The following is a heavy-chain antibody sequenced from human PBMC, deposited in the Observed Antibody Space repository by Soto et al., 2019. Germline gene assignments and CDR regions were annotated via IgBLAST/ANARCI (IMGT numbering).Heavy chain of an antibody. J-gene: IGHJ6*02. D-gene: IGHD3-16*01. CDR3: ARDQGWGTTEYYYYYGMDV. CDR2: ISSSGSTI. CDR1: GFTFSDYY. Sequence: GSLRLSCAASGFTFSDYYMSWIRQAPGKGLEWVSYISSSGSTIYYADSVKGRFTISRDNAKNSLYLQMNSLRAEDTAVYYCARDQGWGTTEYYYYYGMDVWGQGTTVTVSS. V-gene: IGHV3-11*01.